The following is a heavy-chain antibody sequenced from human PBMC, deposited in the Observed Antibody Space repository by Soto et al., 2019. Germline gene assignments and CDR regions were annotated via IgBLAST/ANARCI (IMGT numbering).Heavy chain of an antibody. D-gene: IGHD3-10*01. CDR2: IYTSGST. CDR1: RGSISSYY. V-gene: IGHV4-4*07. CDR3: AGGRGECYCDREV. J-gene: IGHJ6*01. Sequence: SVTLSLTCTVSRGSISSYYWSWIRQPAGKGLEWIGRIYTSGSTNYNPSLKSRVTMSVDTSKNQFSLKLSSLTAADTAVYLGAGGRGECYCDREVWGQGTTVAVSS.